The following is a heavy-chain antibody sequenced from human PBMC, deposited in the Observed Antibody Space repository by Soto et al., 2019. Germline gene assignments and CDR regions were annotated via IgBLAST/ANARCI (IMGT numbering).Heavy chain of an antibody. J-gene: IGHJ4*02. Sequence: EVQLVESGGGLVQPGGSLRLSCEASGFSVSSTYMSWVRQAPGKGLEWVSVIYSNENTYYADSVKGRFTISRHNSKNTVYLQMNSLRAEDTAMYYCGRANDCGADCYFFDCWGQGNLVTVSS. V-gene: IGHV3-53*04. CDR2: IYSNENT. CDR1: GFSVSSTY. D-gene: IGHD2-21*02. CDR3: GRANDCGADCYFFDC.